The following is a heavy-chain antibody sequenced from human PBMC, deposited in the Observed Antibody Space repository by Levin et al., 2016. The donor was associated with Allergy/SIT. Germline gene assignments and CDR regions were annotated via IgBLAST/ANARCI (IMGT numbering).Heavy chain of an antibody. V-gene: IGHV1-46*01. CDR3: ARTSRIYGDYRVMWFDP. J-gene: IGHJ5*02. D-gene: IGHD4-17*01. CDR1: GYTFTSYY. CDR2: INPSGGST. Sequence: ASVKVSCKASGYTFTSYYMHWVRQAPGQGLEWMGIINPSGGSTSYAQKFQGRVTMTTDTSTSTAYMELRSLRSDDTAVYYCARTSRIYGDYRVMWFDPWGQGTLVTVSS.